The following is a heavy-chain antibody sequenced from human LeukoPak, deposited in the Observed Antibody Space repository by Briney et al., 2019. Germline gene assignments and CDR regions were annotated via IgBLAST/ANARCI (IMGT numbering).Heavy chain of an antibody. D-gene: IGHD3-10*01. V-gene: IGHV1-69*13. CDR1: GGTFSSYA. Sequence: ASVKVSCKASGGTFSSYAISWVRQAPGQGLEGMGGMMPIFGTANYAQKIQGRVTINSDESTTTSYIELSSLRSEDTAVYYSASGVGYGSGSDYYYYYGMDIWGKGPTVTVSS. J-gene: IGHJ6*04. CDR3: ASGVGYGSGSDYYYYYGMDI. CDR2: MMPIFGTA.